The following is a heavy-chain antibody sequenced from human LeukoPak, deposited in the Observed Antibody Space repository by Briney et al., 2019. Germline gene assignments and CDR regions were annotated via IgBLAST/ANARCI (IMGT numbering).Heavy chain of an antibody. CDR1: GGSFSGYY. CDR2: INHSGST. V-gene: IGHV4-34*01. D-gene: IGHD1-26*01. Sequence: SETLSLTCAVYGGSFSGYYWSWIRQPPGKGLEWIGEINHSGSTNYNPSLKSRVTISVDTSKNQFSLKLSSVTAADTAMYYCAREKSFGSPPYFDYWGQGTLVTVSS. CDR3: AREKSFGSPPYFDY. J-gene: IGHJ4*02.